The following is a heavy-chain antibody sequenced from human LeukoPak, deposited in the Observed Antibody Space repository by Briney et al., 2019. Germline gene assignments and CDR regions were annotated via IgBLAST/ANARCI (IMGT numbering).Heavy chain of an antibody. Sequence: ASVKVSCKASGYTFTSYYMHWVRQAPGQGLEWMGIINPSGGSTSYAQKFQGRVTMTRDTSTSTVYMELSSLRSEDTAVYYCARESAPYSSDYYFDYWGQGTLVTVSS. CDR3: ARESAPYSSDYYFDY. CDR2: INPSGGST. D-gene: IGHD6-25*01. J-gene: IGHJ4*02. CDR1: GYTFTSYY. V-gene: IGHV1-46*01.